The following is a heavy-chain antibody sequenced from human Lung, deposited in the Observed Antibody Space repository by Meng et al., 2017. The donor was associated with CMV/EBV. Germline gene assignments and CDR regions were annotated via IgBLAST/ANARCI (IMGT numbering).Heavy chain of an antibody. CDR3: TKASRRGWGSWFDP. J-gene: IGHJ5*02. CDR2: ITASGDST. CDR1: GFTFSSYA. Sequence: GESLKISCVASGFTFSSYAMTWVRQAPGKGLEWVSQITASGDSTYYADSVKGRFTISRDNSKTTLLLQMNSMREDNTAIYYCTKASRRGWGSWFDPWGQGTLVTVSS. V-gene: IGHV3-23*01. D-gene: IGHD1-14*01.